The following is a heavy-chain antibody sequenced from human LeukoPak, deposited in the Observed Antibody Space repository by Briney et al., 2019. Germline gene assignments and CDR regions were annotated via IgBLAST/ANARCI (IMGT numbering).Heavy chain of an antibody. V-gene: IGHV4-38-2*02. CDR3: ARDLRYFDWLLYSYYYYMDV. CDR2: IYHSGST. J-gene: IGHJ6*03. D-gene: IGHD3-9*01. Sequence: SETLSLTCTVSGYSISSGYYWGWIRQPPVKGLEWIGSIYHSGSTYYNPSLKSRVTISVDTSKNQFSLKLSSVTAADTAVYYCARDLRYFDWLLYSYYYYMDVWGKGTTVTVSS. CDR1: GYSISSGYY.